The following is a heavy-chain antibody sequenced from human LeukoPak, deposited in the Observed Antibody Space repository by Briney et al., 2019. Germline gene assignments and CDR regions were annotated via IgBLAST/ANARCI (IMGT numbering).Heavy chain of an antibody. CDR1: YYSVSSDYF. D-gene: IGHD2-8*02. V-gene: IGHV4-38-2*02. J-gene: IGHJ4*02. Sequence: SETLSLTCAVSYYSVSSDYFWGWIRQSPGKGLEWLGCIYHSGSTYYTPSLGSRITMSIDTSKNQFSLKLTSVTAADTAIYFCAREKWSGGAYYFVDSWGQGTLVTVSS. CDR3: AREKWSGGAYYFVDS. CDR2: IYHSGST.